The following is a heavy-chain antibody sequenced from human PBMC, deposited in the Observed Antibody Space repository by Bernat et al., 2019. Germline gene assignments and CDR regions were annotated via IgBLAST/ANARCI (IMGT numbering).Heavy chain of an antibody. Sequence: EVQLVESGGGLVQPGGSLRLSCAASGFTFSSYAMSWVRQAPGKGLEWVSGTSGSGGSTEYADSVKGRFTISRDNSKNMLYLQMNSLRAEDTAVYYCAKEGPFINYEARSLNWFDPWGQGTLVTVSS. CDR1: GFTFSSYA. J-gene: IGHJ5*02. D-gene: IGHD3-3*01. V-gene: IGHV3-23*04. CDR3: AKEGPFINYEARSLNWFDP. CDR2: TSGSGGST.